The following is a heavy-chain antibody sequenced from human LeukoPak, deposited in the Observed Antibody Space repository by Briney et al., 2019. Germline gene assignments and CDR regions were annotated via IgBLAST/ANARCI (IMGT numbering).Heavy chain of an antibody. J-gene: IGHJ4*02. CDR3: TRGTPEYSSSWYDY. CDR2: ISYDGSNK. CDR1: GFTFSSYG. Sequence: PGGSLRLSCAASGFTFSSYGMHWVRQAPGKGLEWVAVISYDGSNKYYADSVKGRFTISRDNAKNTMYLQMNSLRAEDTAVYYCTRGTPEYSSSWYDYWGQGTLVTVSS. D-gene: IGHD6-13*01. V-gene: IGHV3-30*03.